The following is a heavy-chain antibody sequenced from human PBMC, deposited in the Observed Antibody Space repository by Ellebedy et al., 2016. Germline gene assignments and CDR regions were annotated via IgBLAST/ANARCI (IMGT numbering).Heavy chain of an antibody. J-gene: IGHJ4*02. CDR1: GDSISNYY. Sequence: SETLSLTCTVSGDSISNYYWSWIRQHPGKGLEWLGNIYYIGSTKYNPSLKSRVAISIDASKQQFSLRLSSVTAADTAAYYCAGGITGSTDYWGQGTLVTVSS. CDR3: AGGITGSTDY. V-gene: IGHV4-59*01. CDR2: IYYIGST. D-gene: IGHD1-7*01.